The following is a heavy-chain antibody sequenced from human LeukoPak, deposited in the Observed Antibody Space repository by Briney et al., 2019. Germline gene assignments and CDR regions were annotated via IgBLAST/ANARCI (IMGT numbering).Heavy chain of an antibody. CDR2: IYYSGST. V-gene: IGHV4-59*01. J-gene: IGHJ4*02. Sequence: SETLSLTCTVSGGSISSYYWSWIRQPPGKGLEWIGYIYYSGSTNCNPSLKSRVTISVDTSKNQFSLKLSSVTAADTAVYYCASGDTAMGTYWGQGTLVTVSS. CDR3: ASGDTAMGTY. CDR1: GGSISSYY. D-gene: IGHD5-18*01.